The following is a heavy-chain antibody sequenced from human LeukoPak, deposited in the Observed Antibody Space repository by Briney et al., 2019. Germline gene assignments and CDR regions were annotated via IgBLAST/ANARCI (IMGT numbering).Heavy chain of an antibody. CDR3: ARGGYSSSWYYYYGMDV. D-gene: IGHD6-13*01. J-gene: IGHJ6*02. V-gene: IGHV1-18*01. CDR1: GYTFTSYG. CDR2: ISAYNGNT. Sequence: ASVKVSCKASGYTFTSYGISWVRRAPGQGLEWMGWISAYNGNTNYAQKLQGRVTMTTDTSTSTAYMELRSLRSDDTAVYYCARGGYSSSWYYYYGMDVWGQGTTVTVSS.